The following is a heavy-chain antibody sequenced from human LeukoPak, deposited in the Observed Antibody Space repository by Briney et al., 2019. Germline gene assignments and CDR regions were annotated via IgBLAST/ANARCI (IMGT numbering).Heavy chain of an antibody. J-gene: IGHJ4*02. CDR3: AAHSSGSSYYFDY. CDR2: IYTSGST. Sequence: PSQTLSLTCTVSGGSISSGTYYWSWIRQPAGKGLEWIGRIYTSGSTNYNPSLKSGVTISVDTSKNQFSLKLSSVTAADTAVYYCAAHSSGSSYYFDYWGRGTLVTVSS. CDR1: GGSISSGTYY. V-gene: IGHV4-61*02. D-gene: IGHD3-22*01.